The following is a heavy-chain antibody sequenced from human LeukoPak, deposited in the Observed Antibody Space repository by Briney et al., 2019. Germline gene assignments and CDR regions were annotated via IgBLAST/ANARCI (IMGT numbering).Heavy chain of an antibody. J-gene: IGHJ4*02. V-gene: IGHV3-23*01. CDR3: AGYNCSSTTCYTGGFDY. D-gene: IGHD2-2*02. CDR1: GFTFSSYA. Sequence: GRSLRLSCAASGFTFSSYAMSWVRQAPGKGLEWVSAISGSGVSTYYADSVKGRFTISRDKSKNTLYLQMNSLRAEDTAVYYCAGYNCSSTTCYTGGFDYWGQGTLVTVSS. CDR2: ISGSGVST.